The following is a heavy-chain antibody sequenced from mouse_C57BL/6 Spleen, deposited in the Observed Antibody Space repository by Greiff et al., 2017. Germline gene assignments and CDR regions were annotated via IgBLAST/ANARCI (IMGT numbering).Heavy chain of an antibody. CDR1: GFTFSDYG. Sequence: EVKLVESGGGLVKPGGSLKLSCAASGFTFSDYGMHWVRQAPEKGLEWVAYISSGSSTIYYADTVKGRFTISRDNAKNTLFLQMTSLRSEDTAMYYCARSIYYGYPYAMDYWGQGTSVTVSS. CDR2: ISSGSSTI. D-gene: IGHD2-2*01. V-gene: IGHV5-17*01. CDR3: ARSIYYGYPYAMDY. J-gene: IGHJ4*01.